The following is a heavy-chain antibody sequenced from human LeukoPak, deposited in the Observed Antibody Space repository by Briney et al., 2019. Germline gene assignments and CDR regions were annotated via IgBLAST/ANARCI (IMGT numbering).Heavy chain of an antibody. D-gene: IGHD2-15*01. CDR1: GFTFTSYA. CDR2: ISSSSSYI. Sequence: GGSLRLSCAASGFTFTSYAMSWVRQAPGKGLEWVSSISSSSSYIYYADSVKGRFTISRDNAKNSLYLQMNSLRAEDTAVYYCARDREFYCSGGSCFPPTFDYWGQGTLVTVSS. CDR3: ARDREFYCSGGSCFPPTFDY. J-gene: IGHJ4*02. V-gene: IGHV3-21*01.